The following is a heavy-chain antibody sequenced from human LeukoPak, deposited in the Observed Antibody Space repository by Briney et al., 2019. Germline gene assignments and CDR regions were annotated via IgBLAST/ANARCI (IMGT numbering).Heavy chain of an antibody. V-gene: IGHV1-18*01. Sequence: ASVKVSCKASGYTFTNSGISWVRQAPGQGLEWMGWISPYNGNTAYAQKVQGRVTMTAPTSTTTAYMELRSLRSDDTAVYYCARAGGWAREDYKADAFDIWGQGTMVTVSS. CDR1: GYTFTNSG. CDR3: ARAGGWAREDYKADAFDI. J-gene: IGHJ3*02. CDR2: ISPYNGNT. D-gene: IGHD6-19*01.